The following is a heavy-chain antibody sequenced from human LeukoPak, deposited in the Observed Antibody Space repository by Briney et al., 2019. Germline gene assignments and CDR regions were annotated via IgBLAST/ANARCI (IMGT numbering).Heavy chain of an antibody. Sequence: ASVKVSCKASGYTFTGYYMHWVRQAPGQGLEWMGWINPNSGATNYAQKFQGRVTMTRDTSISTAYMELSRLRSDDTAVYYCARGTYYYDSSGYPLGGYWGQGTLVTVSS. CDR2: INPNSGAT. D-gene: IGHD3-22*01. V-gene: IGHV1-2*02. CDR3: ARGTYYYDSSGYPLGGY. J-gene: IGHJ4*02. CDR1: GYTFTGYY.